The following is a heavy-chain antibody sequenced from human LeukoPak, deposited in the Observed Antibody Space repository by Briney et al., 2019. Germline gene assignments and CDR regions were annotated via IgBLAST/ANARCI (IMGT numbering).Heavy chain of an antibody. V-gene: IGHV1-2*04. D-gene: IGHD1-14*01. CDR3: ASSRKGAVVSSFDY. CDR1: GYTFTGYY. CDR2: INPNSGGT. Sequence: ASVKVSCKASGYTFTGYYMHWVRQAPGQGLEWMGWINPNSGGTNYAQKFQGWVTMTRDTSISTAYMELSRLRSDDTAVYYCASSRKGAVVSSFDYWGQGTLVTVSS. J-gene: IGHJ4*02.